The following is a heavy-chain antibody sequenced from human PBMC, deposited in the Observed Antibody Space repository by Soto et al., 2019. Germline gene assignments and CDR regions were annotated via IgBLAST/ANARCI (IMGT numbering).Heavy chain of an antibody. CDR2: IGTAGDT. CDR1: GFTFSSYD. J-gene: IGHJ6*03. V-gene: IGHV3-13*01. CDR3: ARVVRGYCSGGSCYGGSYYYYMDV. D-gene: IGHD2-15*01. Sequence: EVQLVEFGGGLVQPGGSLRLSCAASGFTFSSYDMHWVRQATGKGLEWVSAIGTAGDTYYPGSVKGRFTISRENAKNSLYLQMNSLRAGDTAVYYCARVVRGYCSGGSCYGGSYYYYMDVWGKGTTVTVSS.